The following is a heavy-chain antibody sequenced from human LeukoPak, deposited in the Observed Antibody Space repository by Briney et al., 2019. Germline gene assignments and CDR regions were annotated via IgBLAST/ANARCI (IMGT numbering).Heavy chain of an antibody. Sequence: PGGSLRLPCAASGFTFSSYGMHWVRQAPGKGLEWVAFIRNDGSNKYYADSVKGRFTISRDNSKNTLYLQMNSLRPEDTAVYYCAKGPNYDILTGWRKTHNAFDIWGQGTMVTVSS. CDR2: IRNDGSNK. V-gene: IGHV3-30*02. CDR3: AKGPNYDILTGWRKTHNAFDI. CDR1: GFTFSSYG. J-gene: IGHJ3*02. D-gene: IGHD3-9*01.